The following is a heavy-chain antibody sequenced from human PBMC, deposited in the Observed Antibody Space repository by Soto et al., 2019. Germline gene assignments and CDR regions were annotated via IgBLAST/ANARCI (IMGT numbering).Heavy chain of an antibody. V-gene: IGHV1-8*01. D-gene: IGHD3-10*01. CDR3: KRRGPVAGSGLGFYFGMDV. CDR1: GYTFTSYD. Sequence: ASVKVSCKASGYTFTSYDINWVRQATGQGLEWMGWMNPNSGNTGYAQKFQGHVTMSADKSTSTAYMQWSSLKASDTAIYNCKRRGPVAGSGLGFYFGMDVWGQGTTVTVSS. CDR2: MNPNSGNT. J-gene: IGHJ6*02.